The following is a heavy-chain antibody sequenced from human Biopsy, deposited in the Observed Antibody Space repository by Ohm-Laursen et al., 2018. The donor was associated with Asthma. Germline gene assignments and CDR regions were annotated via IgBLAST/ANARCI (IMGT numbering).Heavy chain of an antibody. CDR3: ARIPRRSGSYFVDY. CDR1: SGSGGYMRSGNYY. J-gene: IGHJ4*02. D-gene: IGHD3-22*01. CDR2: IHHSGTS. V-gene: IGHV4-31*02. Sequence: TLSLTCSLSSGSGGYMRSGNYYWGWIRQHPGKGLEWIGYIHHSGTSYFNPSLKSRVSFSRDTSKNQFSLRLSSVTAADTAMYYCARIPRRSGSYFVDYWGQGTLVTVSS.